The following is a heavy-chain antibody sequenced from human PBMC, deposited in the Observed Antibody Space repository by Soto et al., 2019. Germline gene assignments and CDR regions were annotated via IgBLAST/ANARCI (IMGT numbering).Heavy chain of an antibody. D-gene: IGHD6-13*01. CDR3: VRPHGTAYSSSWYGDWFDP. Sequence: QVQLVESGGGVVQPGRSLRLSCAASGFTFSSYAMHWVRQAPGKGLEWVAVISYEGTNKYYGDSVRGRFTISRDNSKNXLXXQMNSLRAEDTAVYYCVRPHGTAYSSSWYGDWFDPWGQGTLVTVSS. V-gene: IGHV3-30-3*01. CDR1: GFTFSSYA. CDR2: ISYEGTNK. J-gene: IGHJ5*02.